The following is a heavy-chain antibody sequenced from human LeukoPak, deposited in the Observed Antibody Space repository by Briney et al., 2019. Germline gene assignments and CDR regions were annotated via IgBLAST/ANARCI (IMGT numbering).Heavy chain of an antibody. CDR2: FAPEDGEI. CDR1: GYTLTKLY. CDR3: ATEYAGYGDY. J-gene: IGHJ4*02. D-gene: IGHD5-12*01. Sequence: ASVNLFCKVSGYTLTKLYIHWVRQAPGKGLEWMGDFAPEDGEIIYTQKFQGRVTMTEDTFTDTAHMELSSLRSEDTAVYYCATEYAGYGDYWRQGTVVSVS. V-gene: IGHV1-24*01.